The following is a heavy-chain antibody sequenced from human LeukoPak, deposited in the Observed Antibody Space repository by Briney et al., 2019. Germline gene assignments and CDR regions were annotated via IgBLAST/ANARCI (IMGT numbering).Heavy chain of an antibody. CDR1: GGTFSSYA. CDR3: ASHERRGSGYHWFAP. V-gene: IGHV1-69*13. Sequence: ASVTVSCKASGGTFSSYAISWVRQAPGQGLEWMGGIIPIFGTANYAQKFQGRVTTTAAESTSTAYMELRSLRSEDTAVYYCASHERRGSGYHWFAPWGQGTLVTVSS. CDR2: IIPIFGTA. J-gene: IGHJ5*02. D-gene: IGHD3-10*01.